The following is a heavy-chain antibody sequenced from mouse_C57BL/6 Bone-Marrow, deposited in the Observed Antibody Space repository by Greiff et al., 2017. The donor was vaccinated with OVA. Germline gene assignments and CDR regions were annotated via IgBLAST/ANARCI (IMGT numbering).Heavy chain of an antibody. D-gene: IGHD4-1*01. CDR3: ARTGTAFDY. CDR1: GYTFTSYW. V-gene: IGHV1-61*01. CDR2: IYPSDSET. J-gene: IGHJ2*01. Sequence: QVQLQQPGAELVRPGSSVKLSCKASGYTFTSYWMDWVKQRPGQGLEWIGNIYPSDSETHYNQKFKDKATLTVEKSSSTASMQLRSLTSEDSAVYYCARTGTAFDYWGQGTTLTVSS.